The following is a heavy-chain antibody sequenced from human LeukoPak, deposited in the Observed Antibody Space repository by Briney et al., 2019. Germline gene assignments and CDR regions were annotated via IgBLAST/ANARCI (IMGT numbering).Heavy chain of an antibody. CDR3: ARGDDFWSGYYIGYYYYYMDV. CDR1: GCTFTSYT. D-gene: IGHD3-3*01. CDR2: IIPIHGIA. Sequence: SSVTVSRKCSGCTFTSYTFSWVRQPPGPGREWLGMIIPIHGIANYAQKLQGRVTITADKSTITAYMELSSPRSEDTAVYYCARGDDFWSGYYIGYYYYYMDVWGKGTTVTVSS. J-gene: IGHJ6*03. V-gene: IGHV1-69*02.